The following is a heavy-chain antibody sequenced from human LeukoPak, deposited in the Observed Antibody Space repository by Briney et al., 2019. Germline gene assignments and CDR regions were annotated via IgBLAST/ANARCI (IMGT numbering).Heavy chain of an antibody. Sequence: ASVKVSCKASGYTFTSYGISWVRQAPGQGLEWMGWISAYNGNTNYAQKLQGRVTMTTDTSTSAAYMELRSLRSDDTAVYYCARESFGDYYFDYWGQGTLVTVSS. CDR3: ARESFGDYYFDY. J-gene: IGHJ4*02. V-gene: IGHV1-18*01. D-gene: IGHD4-17*01. CDR2: ISAYNGNT. CDR1: GYTFTSYG.